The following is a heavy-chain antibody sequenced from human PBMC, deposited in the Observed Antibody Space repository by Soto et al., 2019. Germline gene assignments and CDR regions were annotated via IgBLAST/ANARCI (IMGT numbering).Heavy chain of an antibody. V-gene: IGHV4-34*01. CDR3: ARQMGYYGSGTPGVGYMDL. Sequence: QVQLQQWGAGLLKPSETLSLTCAVYGGSFSGYYWSWIRQPPGKGLEWIGEINHSGSTNYNPSLKSRVTISVDTSKNQFSLKLSSVTAADTAVYYCARQMGYYGSGTPGVGYMDLWGKGTTVTVSS. J-gene: IGHJ6*03. CDR2: INHSGST. D-gene: IGHD3-10*01. CDR1: GGSFSGYY.